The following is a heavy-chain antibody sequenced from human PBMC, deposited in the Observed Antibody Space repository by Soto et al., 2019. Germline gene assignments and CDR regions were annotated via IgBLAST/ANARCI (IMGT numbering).Heavy chain of an antibody. V-gene: IGHV1-3*01. CDR1: GYTFTSYA. CDR3: ARHRFNYYDDTVYYYFDY. Sequence: ASVKVSCKASGYTFTSYAMHWVRQAPGQRLEWMGWINAGNGNTKYSQKFQGRVTITRDTSASTAYMELSSLRSDDTAVYYCARHRFNYYDDTVYYYFDYWGQGTLVTVSS. J-gene: IGHJ4*02. D-gene: IGHD3-22*01. CDR2: INAGNGNT.